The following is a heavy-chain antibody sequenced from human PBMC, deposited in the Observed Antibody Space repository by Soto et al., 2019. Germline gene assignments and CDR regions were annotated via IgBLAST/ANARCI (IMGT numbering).Heavy chain of an antibody. D-gene: IGHD2-2*01. CDR1: GYSFTSYW. CDR3: ARHQYTSNLFDY. J-gene: IGHJ4*02. Sequence: AEAMTISCKGSGYSFTSYWIGWVRQMPGKGLEWMGIIFPSDSDTRYSPSFQGQVTISADKSISTAYLQWSSLKASDTAMYYCARHQYTSNLFDYWGQGTLVTGSS. V-gene: IGHV5-51*01. CDR2: IFPSDSDT.